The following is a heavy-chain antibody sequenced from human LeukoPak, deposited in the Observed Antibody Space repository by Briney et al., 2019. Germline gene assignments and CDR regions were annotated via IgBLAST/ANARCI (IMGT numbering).Heavy chain of an antibody. D-gene: IGHD1-14*01. V-gene: IGHV1-69*13. CDR2: IIPIFGTA. CDR3: ARGTDSDIDYYYYYGMDV. CDR1: GGTFSSYA. J-gene: IGHJ6*02. Sequence: SVKVSCKASGGTFSSYAISWVRQAPGQGLEWMGGIIPIFGTANYAQKFQGRVTITADESTSTAYMELSSLRSEDTAVYYCARGTDSDIDYYYYYGMDVWGQGTTVTVSS.